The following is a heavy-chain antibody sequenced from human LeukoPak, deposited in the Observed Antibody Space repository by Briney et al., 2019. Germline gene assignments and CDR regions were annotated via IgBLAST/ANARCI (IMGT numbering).Heavy chain of an antibody. Sequence: ASVKVSCKASGYTFTGYYIHWVRQAPGQGLEWMGWINPNGGGTNYAQNFQGRVTMTRDTSISTAYMELSRLRSDDTAIYYCARENNSGWYRKAAFDYWGQGTLVTVAS. CDR1: GYTFTGYY. CDR3: ARENNSGWYRKAAFDY. J-gene: IGHJ4*02. CDR2: INPNGGGT. D-gene: IGHD6-19*01. V-gene: IGHV1-2*02.